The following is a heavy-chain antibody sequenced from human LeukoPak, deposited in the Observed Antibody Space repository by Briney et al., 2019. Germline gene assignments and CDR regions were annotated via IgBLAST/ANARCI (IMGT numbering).Heavy chain of an antibody. Sequence: SETLSLTCTVSGGSISSYYWSWIRQPPGKGLEWIGYIYYSGSNNYNPSLKSRVTISVDTSKNQFALKLSSVTAADTAVYYWARSSAYGGAFDIWGQGTMVTVSS. J-gene: IGHJ3*02. CDR2: IYYSGSN. CDR3: ARSSAYGGAFDI. V-gene: IGHV4-59*01. CDR1: GGSISSYY. D-gene: IGHD3-22*01.